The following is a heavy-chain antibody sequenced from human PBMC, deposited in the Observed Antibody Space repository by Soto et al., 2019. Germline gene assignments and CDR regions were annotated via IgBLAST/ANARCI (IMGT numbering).Heavy chain of an antibody. D-gene: IGHD6-13*01. CDR1: GSSISSGYY. J-gene: IGHJ4*02. CDR2: TYYGASS. V-gene: IGHV4-38-2*01. Sequence: SETLSLTCAVSGSSISSGYYWGWIRQPPGKGLEWLGTTYYGASSYYNPSLRSRITILLDASTNQFSLKLTSVTAADTAVYVCVRVAGSASWYETDSWGQGILVTVSS. CDR3: VRVAGSASWYETDS.